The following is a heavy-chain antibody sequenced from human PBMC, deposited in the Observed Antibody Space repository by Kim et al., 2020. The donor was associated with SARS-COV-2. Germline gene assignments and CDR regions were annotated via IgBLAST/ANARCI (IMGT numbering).Heavy chain of an antibody. CDR2: IYYTWTT. J-gene: IGHJ4*02. CDR1: GGSISSSRHY. D-gene: IGHD1-1*01. V-gene: IGHV4-39*01. Sequence: SETLSLTCTVSGGSISSSRHYWAWIRQPPGKGLEWIGSIYYTWTTDYNPSLKSRATISLDTPKNEFSLKLNSVTAADTAVYYCVAYQYETTYDFWGQGTL. CDR3: VAYQYETTYDF.